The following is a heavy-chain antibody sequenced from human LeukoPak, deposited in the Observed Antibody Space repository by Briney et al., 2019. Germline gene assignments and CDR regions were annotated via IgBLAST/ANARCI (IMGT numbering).Heavy chain of an antibody. J-gene: IGHJ2*01. Sequence: PSQTLSLTCTVSGGSISSGDYYWSWIRQHPGKGLEWIGYIYYSGSTYYNPSLRSRLTISVDTSKYQFSLKLSSVTAADTAVYYCATSITTAGTLRYWYFDLWGRGTLVTVSS. CDR3: ATSITTAGTLRYWYFDL. D-gene: IGHD6-13*01. CDR1: GGSISSGDYY. CDR2: IYYSGST. V-gene: IGHV4-31*03.